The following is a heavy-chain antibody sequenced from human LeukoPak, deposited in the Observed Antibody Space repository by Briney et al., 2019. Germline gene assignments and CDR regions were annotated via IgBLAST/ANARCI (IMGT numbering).Heavy chain of an antibody. CDR3: AKDMGYFTGMDV. V-gene: IGHV3-23*01. CDR2: IRGSGGST. J-gene: IGHJ6*02. Sequence: GGSLRLPCAASGFSFSNTAMSWVRQAPGKGLEWVSLIRGSGGSTYYADSVRGRFTISRDNSKNTLYLQMNSLRAEDTAVYYCAKDMGYFTGMDVWGQGTTVTVSS. D-gene: IGHD2-8*01. CDR1: GFSFSNTA.